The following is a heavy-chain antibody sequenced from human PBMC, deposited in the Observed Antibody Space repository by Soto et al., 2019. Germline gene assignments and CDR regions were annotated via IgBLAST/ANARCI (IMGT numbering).Heavy chain of an antibody. Sequence: QVQLVQSGAEVKKPGSSVKVSCKSSGGTFSTYGFFWVRQAPGQGLEWMGGIIPIFGTTNYAQKFQDRVTITTDEPTRSAYVDLASLDAVDTAGYYCARGGVRVFFFPLRIDNWGLGGLVNVSS. J-gene: IGHJ4*02. CDR1: GGTFSTYG. CDR2: IIPIFGTT. V-gene: IGHV1-69*01. CDR3: ARGGVRVFFFPLRIDN. D-gene: IGHD3-10*01.